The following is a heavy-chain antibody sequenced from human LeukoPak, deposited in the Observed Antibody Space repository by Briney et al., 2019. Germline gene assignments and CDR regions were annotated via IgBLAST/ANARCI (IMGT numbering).Heavy chain of an antibody. CDR3: ARSGYGDYYIDY. J-gene: IGHJ4*02. CDR1: GFTFSSYS. Sequence: GGSLRLSCAASGFTFSSYSMNWVRQAPGRGLEWVSSISSSSSYIYYADSVKGRFTISRDSAKNSLYLQMNSLRAEDTAVYYCARSGYGDYYIDYWGQGTLVTVSS. V-gene: IGHV3-21*01. D-gene: IGHD4-17*01. CDR2: ISSSSSYI.